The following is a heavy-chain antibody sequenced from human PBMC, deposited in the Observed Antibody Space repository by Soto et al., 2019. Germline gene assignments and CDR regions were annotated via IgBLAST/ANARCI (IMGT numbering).Heavy chain of an antibody. CDR2: IYYSGST. V-gene: IGHV4-31*03. J-gene: IGHJ4*02. D-gene: IGHD3-10*01. CDR1: GGSISSGGYY. Sequence: TSETLSLTCTVSGGSISSGGYYWSWIRQHPGKGLEWIGYIYYSGSTYYNPSLKSRVTISVDTSKNQFSLKLSSVTAADTAVYYCARMDYYGSGSQPQVWGQGTLVTVSS. CDR3: ARMDYYGSGSQPQV.